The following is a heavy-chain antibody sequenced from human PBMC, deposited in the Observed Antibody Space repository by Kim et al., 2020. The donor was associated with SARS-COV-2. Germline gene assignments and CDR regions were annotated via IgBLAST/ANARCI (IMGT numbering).Heavy chain of an antibody. Sequence: SQTLSLTCVISGDSVSTNSGAWNWIRKPPSRGLEWLGRTYYRSKWCNDYAVSVKSRITINADTSKNQFSLQLNSVTPEDTAVYYCARDPGVVAGIRYGMDVWGQGTTVTVSS. V-gene: IGHV6-1*01. CDR1: GDSVSTNSGA. J-gene: IGHJ6*02. D-gene: IGHD2-15*01. CDR3: ARDPGVVAGIRYGMDV. CDR2: TYYRSKWCN.